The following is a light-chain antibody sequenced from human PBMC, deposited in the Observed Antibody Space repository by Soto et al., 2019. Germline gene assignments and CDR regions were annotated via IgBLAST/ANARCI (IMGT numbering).Light chain of an antibody. Sequence: EIVLTQSPGTLSLSPGERATLSCRATQSVGSNLAWYQQKPGQAPGLHFFSSSIRTSGIPDRLSGSGSGTDVALTITRLEPEDFAVYTCHQYGSSPGTFGPGTKVDIK. V-gene: IGKV3-20*01. J-gene: IGKJ1*01. CDR2: SSS. CDR1: QSVGSN. CDR3: HQYGSSPGT.